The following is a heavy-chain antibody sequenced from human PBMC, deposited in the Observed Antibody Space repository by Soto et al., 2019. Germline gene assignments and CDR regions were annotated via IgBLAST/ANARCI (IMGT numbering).Heavy chain of an antibody. J-gene: IGHJ4*02. V-gene: IGHV3-15*01. CDR2: IKNKVDGGTT. CDR1: RFTFSNAW. CDR3: TTDDPINKY. Sequence: EVQLVESGGGLVKPGGSLRLYCAASRFTFSNAWMSWVRQAPGKGLEWVGRIKNKVDGGTTDYAAPVKGRFTISRDDSKNTLYLQMNSLKTEDTAVYYCTTDDPINKYWGQGTLVTVSS.